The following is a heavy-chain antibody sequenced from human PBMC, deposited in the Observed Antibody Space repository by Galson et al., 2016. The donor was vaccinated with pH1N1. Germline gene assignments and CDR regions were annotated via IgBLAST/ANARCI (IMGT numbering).Heavy chain of an antibody. V-gene: IGHV4-4*09. Sequence: SETLSLTCTVSGGSISGHYWSWIRQPPGKGLEWIGYIYDSGSTYYNPSLKSRVTISVDTSKNQFSLKLSSVTAADTAVYYCARGGYGDYANYFDYWGQGTLVTVSS. D-gene: IGHD4-17*01. J-gene: IGHJ4*02. CDR1: GGSISGHY. CDR2: IYDSGST. CDR3: ARGGYGDYANYFDY.